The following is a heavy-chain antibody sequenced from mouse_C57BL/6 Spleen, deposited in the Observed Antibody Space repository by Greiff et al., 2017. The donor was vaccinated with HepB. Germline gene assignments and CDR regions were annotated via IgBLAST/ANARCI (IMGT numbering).Heavy chain of an antibody. CDR3: ARVPPGTPFDY. D-gene: IGHD4-1*01. Sequence: DVMLVESGEGLVKPGGSLKLSCAASGFTFSSYAMSWVRQTPEKRLEWVAYISSGGDYIYYADTVKGRFTISRDNARNTLYLQMSSLKSEDTAMYYCARVPPGTPFDYWGQGTTLTVSS. J-gene: IGHJ2*01. CDR1: GFTFSSYA. V-gene: IGHV5-9-1*02. CDR2: ISSGGDYI.